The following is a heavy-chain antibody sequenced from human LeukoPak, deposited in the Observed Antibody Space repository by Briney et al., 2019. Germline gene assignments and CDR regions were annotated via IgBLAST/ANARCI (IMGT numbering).Heavy chain of an antibody. CDR1: GFTFSDYY. Sequence: GGSLRLSCAASGFTFSDYYMSWIRQAPGKGLEWVSYISSSGSTIYYADSVKGRFTISRDDAKNSLYLQMNSLRAEDTAVCYCARDGKFFYSGYDYRGYYFDYWGQGTLVTVSS. CDR3: ARDGKFFYSGYDYRGYYFDY. V-gene: IGHV3-11*01. D-gene: IGHD5-12*01. CDR2: ISSSGSTI. J-gene: IGHJ4*02.